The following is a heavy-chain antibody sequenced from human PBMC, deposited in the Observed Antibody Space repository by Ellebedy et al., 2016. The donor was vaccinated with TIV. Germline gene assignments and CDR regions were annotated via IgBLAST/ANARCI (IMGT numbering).Heavy chain of an antibody. CDR1: GGSFSGYY. Sequence: SETLSLTCAVYGGSFSGYYWSWIRQPPGKGLEWIGEINHSGSTNYNPSLKSRVTISVDTSKSQFYLKLYSVTAADTGVYYCARAFDYWGQGTLVTVSS. V-gene: IGHV4-34*01. CDR3: ARAFDY. CDR2: INHSGST. J-gene: IGHJ4*02.